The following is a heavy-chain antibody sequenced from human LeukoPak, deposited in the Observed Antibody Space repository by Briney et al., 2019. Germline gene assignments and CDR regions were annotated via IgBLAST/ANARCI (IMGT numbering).Heavy chain of an antibody. CDR1: GYTFTTFA. V-gene: IGHV1-3*01. J-gene: IGHJ5*02. CDR3: ARDSRTISNWFDT. CDR2: INAGNGNT. Sequence: GASVKVSCKASGYTFTTFAIHWVRQVPGQSLEWMGWINAGNGNTKYSQNFQGRVTITRDTSASTAYMEPSSLTSEDTAVYYCARDSRTISNWFDTWGQGTPVTVSS. D-gene: IGHD1-1*01.